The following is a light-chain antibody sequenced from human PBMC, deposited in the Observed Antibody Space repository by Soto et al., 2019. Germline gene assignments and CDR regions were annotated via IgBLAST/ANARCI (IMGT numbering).Light chain of an antibody. Sequence: EIVLTQSPATLSSFPGDRVTLSCRASQSVSSSYLGWYQQKPGQAPRLLMYGASSRATGIPERFSGSGSGTDFTLTISRLEPEDFAVYYCQQYGSSPRTFGQGTKVDIK. CDR1: QSVSSSY. CDR3: QQYGSSPRT. CDR2: GAS. J-gene: IGKJ1*01. V-gene: IGKV3-20*01.